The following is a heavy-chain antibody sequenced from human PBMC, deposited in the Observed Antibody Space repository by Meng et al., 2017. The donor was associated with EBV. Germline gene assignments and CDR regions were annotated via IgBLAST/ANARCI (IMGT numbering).Heavy chain of an antibody. V-gene: IGHV2-5*02. D-gene: IGHD3-10*01. Sequence: QITLKGSGPTLVKPTPTLLLTCTISGISLTTSGVGVGLIRQPPGKALEWLAVIYWDDAKRYSPSLKNRLTITKDTSKNQVVLTMTNMDPVDTATYFCAHSKYYSDSGGYWDYFDDWGQGTLVTVSS. CDR3: AHSKYYSDSGGYWDYFDD. J-gene: IGHJ4*02. CDR1: GISLTTSGVG. CDR2: IYWDDAK.